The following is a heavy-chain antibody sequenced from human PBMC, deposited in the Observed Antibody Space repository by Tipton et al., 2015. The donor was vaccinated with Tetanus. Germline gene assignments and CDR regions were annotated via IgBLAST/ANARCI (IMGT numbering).Heavy chain of an antibody. CDR1: GYTFTTYA. V-gene: IGHV1-18*04. Sequence: QLVQSGAEVKKPGASVKVSCKASGYTFTTYAITWVRQAPGQGLEWMGWISAYHGISNSAPKFEGRLTMTTDTSTNTAHMELRSLISDDTAVYYCARDVGGNVPSVADYWGQGTLVTVSS. D-gene: IGHD4-23*01. CDR2: ISAYHGIS. CDR3: ARDVGGNVPSVADY. J-gene: IGHJ4*02.